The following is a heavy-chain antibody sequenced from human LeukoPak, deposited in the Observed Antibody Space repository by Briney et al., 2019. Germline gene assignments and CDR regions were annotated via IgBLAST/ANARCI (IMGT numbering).Heavy chain of an antibody. Sequence: ASVKVSCKASGYSFTSYGITWVRQAPGQGLEWMGWISAYNGNTNYAQKLQDRVTMTTDTPTSTAYMELRSLRSDDTAVYYCARGFTYYYDSSGYPILGYWGRGTLVTVSS. CDR2: ISAYNGNT. CDR1: GYSFTSYG. CDR3: ARGFTYYYDSSGYPILGY. J-gene: IGHJ4*02. V-gene: IGHV1-18*01. D-gene: IGHD3-22*01.